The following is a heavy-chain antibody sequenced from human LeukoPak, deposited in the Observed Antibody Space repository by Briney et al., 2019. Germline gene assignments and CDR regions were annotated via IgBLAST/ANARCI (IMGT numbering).Heavy chain of an antibody. CDR2: ISHTGSS. J-gene: IGHJ6*03. CDR1: GYSISNGHY. D-gene: IGHD6-13*01. V-gene: IGHV4-38-2*02. Sequence: NPSETLSLTCTVSGYSISNGHYWGWIRQPPGKGLEWIGSISHTGSSYYNPSLKSRVTISVDTSKNQFSLRLSSVTAADTAVYYCARVYTGSSWDYYYYMDVWGKGTTVTVSS. CDR3: ARVYTGSSWDYYYYMDV.